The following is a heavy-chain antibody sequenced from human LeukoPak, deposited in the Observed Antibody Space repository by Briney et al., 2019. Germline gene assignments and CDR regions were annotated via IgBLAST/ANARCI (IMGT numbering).Heavy chain of an antibody. J-gene: IGHJ4*02. Sequence: GASVKVSCKASGYTFTGYYVHWVRQAPGQGLEWMGWINPNSGGTNYAQKFQGRVTMTRDTSISTAYMELSRLRSDDTAVYYRARSRIRFLEWPDYWGQGTLVTVSS. CDR1: GYTFTGYY. D-gene: IGHD3-3*01. CDR2: INPNSGGT. V-gene: IGHV1-2*02. CDR3: ARSRIRFLEWPDY.